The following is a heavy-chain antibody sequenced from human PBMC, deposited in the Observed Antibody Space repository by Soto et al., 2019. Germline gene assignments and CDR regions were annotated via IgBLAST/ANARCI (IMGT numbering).Heavy chain of an antibody. J-gene: IGHJ6*02. CDR3: ARDRGQQQLVWGDYYYGMDV. CDR1: GGTFSSYA. D-gene: IGHD6-13*01. CDR2: IIPIFGTA. Sequence: SVKVSCKASGGTFSSYAISWVRQAPGQGLEWMGGIIPIFGTANYAQKFQGRVTITADESTSTAYMELSSLRSEDTAVYYCARDRGQQQLVWGDYYYGMDVWGQGTTVTVSS. V-gene: IGHV1-69*13.